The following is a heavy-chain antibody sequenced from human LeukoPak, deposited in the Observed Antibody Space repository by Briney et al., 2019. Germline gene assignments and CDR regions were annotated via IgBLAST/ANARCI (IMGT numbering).Heavy chain of an antibody. CDR3: ARAGRYYDSTGYYWYFDY. J-gene: IGHJ4*02. Sequence: SETLSLTCTVSGGSISSSSYYWGWIRQPPGKGLEWIGYIHYSGSTNYNPSLKSRVTMSVDTSKNQFSLNLSSVTAADTAVYYCARAGRYYDSTGYYWYFDYWGQGTLVTVSS. D-gene: IGHD3-22*01. CDR2: IHYSGST. CDR1: GGSISSSSYY. V-gene: IGHV4-61*05.